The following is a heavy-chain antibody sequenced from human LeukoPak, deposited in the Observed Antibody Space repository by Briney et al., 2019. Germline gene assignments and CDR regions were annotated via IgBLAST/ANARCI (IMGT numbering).Heavy chain of an antibody. J-gene: IGHJ4*02. CDR1: GGSISSGGYY. V-gene: IGHV4-30-2*01. CDR2: IYHSGST. D-gene: IGHD6-13*01. Sequence: PSQTLSPTCTVSGGSISSGGYYWSWIRQPPGKGLEWIGYIYHSGSTYYNPSLKSRVTISVDRSKNQFSLKLSSVTAADTAVYYCARDARSGGKVTAAAGFDYWGQGTLVTVSS. CDR3: ARDARSGGKVTAAAGFDY.